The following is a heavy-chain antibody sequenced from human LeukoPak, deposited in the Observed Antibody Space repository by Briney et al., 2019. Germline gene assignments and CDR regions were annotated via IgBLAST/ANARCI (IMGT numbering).Heavy chain of an antibody. D-gene: IGHD1-26*01. V-gene: IGHV1-69*13. CDR1: GGTFSSYA. CDR3: ARGPRARITTLGATTVE. CDR2: IIPIFGTA. Sequence: SVTVSCKASGGTFSSYAISWVRQAPGQGREWMGGIIPIFGTAKYAQKFQGRVTITADESTSTAYMELSSLRSEDTAVYYCARGPRARITTLGATTVEWGQGTLVTVSS. J-gene: IGHJ4*02.